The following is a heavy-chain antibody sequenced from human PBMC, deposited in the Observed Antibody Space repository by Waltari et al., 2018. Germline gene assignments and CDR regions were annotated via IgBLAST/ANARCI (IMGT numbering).Heavy chain of an antibody. Sequence: QVQLVQSVAEVTKPGASVKVSCKASGYTFTGYYMHWLRQAPGQGLEWMGRINPNSGGTNYAQKFQGRVTMTRDTSISTAYMELSRLRSDDTAVYYCARGGVGDYSAFDIWGQGTMVTVSS. CDR1: GYTFTGYY. D-gene: IGHD4-17*01. J-gene: IGHJ3*02. V-gene: IGHV1-2*06. CDR3: ARGGVGDYSAFDI. CDR2: INPNSGGT.